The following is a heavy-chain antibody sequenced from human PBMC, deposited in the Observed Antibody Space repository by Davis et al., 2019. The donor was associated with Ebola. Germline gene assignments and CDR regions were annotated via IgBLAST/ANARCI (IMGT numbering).Heavy chain of an antibody. CDR3: ARGKAYYYYGMDV. Sequence: GESLKISCAASGFTFSSYEMNWVRQAPGKGLEWVAVISYDGSNKYYADSVKGRFTISRDNSKNTLYLQMGSLRAEDMAVYYCARGKAYYYYGMDVWGQGTTVTVSS. V-gene: IGHV3-30*03. CDR2: ISYDGSNK. J-gene: IGHJ6*02. CDR1: GFTFSSYE.